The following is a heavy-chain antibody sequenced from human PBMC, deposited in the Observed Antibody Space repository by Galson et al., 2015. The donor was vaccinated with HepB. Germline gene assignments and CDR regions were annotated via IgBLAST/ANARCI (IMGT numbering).Heavy chain of an antibody. D-gene: IGHD6-25*01. Sequence: SLRLSCAASGFTFSSYAMHWVRQAPGKGLEWVAVISYDGSNKYYADSVKGRFTISRDNSKNTLYLQMNSLRAEDTAVYYCARDLSGSDSDYWGQGTLVTVSS. V-gene: IGHV3-30-3*01. CDR3: ARDLSGSDSDY. CDR2: ISYDGSNK. J-gene: IGHJ4*02. CDR1: GFTFSSYA.